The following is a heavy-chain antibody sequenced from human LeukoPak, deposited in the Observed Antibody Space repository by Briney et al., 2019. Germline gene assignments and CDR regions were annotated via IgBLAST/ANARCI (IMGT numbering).Heavy chain of an antibody. CDR2: IYSGVNT. D-gene: IGHD5-18*01. CDR3: AREMLSYGDALDI. J-gene: IGHJ3*02. Sequence: GRSLTLSGAASGFDVSDKFMAWVRQAPGKGLEWVSVIYSGVNTYYADSVKGRFTISRDNAKNTLFLQMSSLRAEDTAVYYCAREMLSYGDALDIWGQGTVVTVSS. V-gene: IGHV3-53*01. CDR1: GFDVSDKF.